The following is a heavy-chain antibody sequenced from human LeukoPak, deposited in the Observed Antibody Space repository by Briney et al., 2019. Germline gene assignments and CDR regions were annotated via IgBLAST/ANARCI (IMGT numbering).Heavy chain of an antibody. CDR1: GFTFNNVW. V-gene: IGHV3-15*01. Sequence: GGSLRLSCAASGFTFNNVWMSWVAQAPGQGREGGGRIKNKADAGTPEYDGTVKGSSTISRDEANNAVKLQMNSVEAEDTGMNECTTEGRPGSFDIWGQGALVTVSS. D-gene: IGHD1-1*01. J-gene: IGHJ3*02. CDR3: TTEGRPGSFDI. CDR2: IKNKADAGTP.